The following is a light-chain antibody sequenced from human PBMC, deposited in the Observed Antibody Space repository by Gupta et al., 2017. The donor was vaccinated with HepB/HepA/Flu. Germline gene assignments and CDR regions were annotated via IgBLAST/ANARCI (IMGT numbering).Light chain of an antibody. J-gene: IGLJ1*01. Sequence: SYALTQPPSVSVAPGEPATVTCGGDNIGSKSVHRYRQRPGQAPILVVDADSHRHSGSPERFSGSNSGNTATLTISRVEAGDEADEYCEEWYTDTDSNIDNFYVFGTGTKVTVL. CDR3: EEWYTDTDSNIDNFYV. CDR2: ADS. V-gene: IGLV3-21*02. CDR1: NIGSKS.